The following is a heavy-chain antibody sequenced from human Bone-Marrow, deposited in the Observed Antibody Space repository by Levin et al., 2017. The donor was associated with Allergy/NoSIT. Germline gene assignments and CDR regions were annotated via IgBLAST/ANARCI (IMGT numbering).Heavy chain of an antibody. CDR3: AKADENSGPWFFDL. Sequence: GGSLRLSCAASGFTFDDYTMHWVRQVPGKGLEWISIISWDGVDAYYADSVKGRFTISRDNSKNSLYLQMNALTTDDTGFYVCAKADENSGPWFFDLCGRGTLDTVSS. D-gene: IGHD5-12*01. V-gene: IGHV3-43*01. CDR2: ISWDGVDA. CDR1: GFTFDDYT. J-gene: IGHJ2*01.